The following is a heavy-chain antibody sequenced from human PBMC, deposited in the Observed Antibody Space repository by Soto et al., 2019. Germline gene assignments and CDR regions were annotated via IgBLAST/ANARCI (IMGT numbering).Heavy chain of an antibody. CDR1: GGTFSSYT. Sequence: ASVKVSCKASGGTFSSYTISWVRQAPGQGLEWMGRIIPILGIANYAQKFQGRVTITADKSTSTAYMELSSLRSEDTAVYYCARDHDDYIWGSYRQGAYAFDIWGQGTMVTVSS. CDR3: ARDHDDYIWGSYRQGAYAFDI. D-gene: IGHD3-16*02. J-gene: IGHJ3*02. V-gene: IGHV1-69*04. CDR2: IIPILGIA.